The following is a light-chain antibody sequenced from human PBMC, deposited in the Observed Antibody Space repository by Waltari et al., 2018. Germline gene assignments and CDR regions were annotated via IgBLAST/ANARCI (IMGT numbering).Light chain of an antibody. J-gene: IGLJ1*01. CDR3: AAWDDSLNGLYV. V-gene: IGLV1-44*01. CDR2: SNN. CDR1: SSNIGSNT. Sequence: QSVLTQPPSASGTPGQRVTISCSGSSSNIGSNTVTWYQQRPGTAPKLLIYSNNQRPSGVPDRFSGSKSGTSASLAISGLQSEDEADYYCAAWDDSLNGLYVFGTGTKVTVL.